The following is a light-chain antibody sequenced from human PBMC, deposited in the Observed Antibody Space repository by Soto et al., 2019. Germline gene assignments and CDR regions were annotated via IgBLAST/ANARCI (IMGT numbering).Light chain of an antibody. V-gene: IGKV3-11*01. CDR2: DAS. Sequence: EIVLAQSPATLSLSPRERATLSCRASQSVSIYLAWYQQKPGQAPRLLIYDASNRATGIPARFSGSGSGTEFTLTITRLEPEDFAVYYCQQYQSLTFGGGTKVDIK. CDR1: QSVSIY. J-gene: IGKJ4*01. CDR3: QQYQSLT.